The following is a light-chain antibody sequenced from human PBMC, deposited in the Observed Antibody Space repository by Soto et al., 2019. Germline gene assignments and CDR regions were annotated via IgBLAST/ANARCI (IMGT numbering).Light chain of an antibody. CDR1: QAVNTR. Sequence: VLTQSPDTLSSFPGDRVTLSCRASQAVNTRLAWYQHKPGQAPRLLIYLTSNRAAGIPARFSGSGSETDFTLTISYVEPEDFAVYYCHQRQSWPRTFGQGTKVDIK. CDR3: HQRQSWPRT. V-gene: IGKV3-11*01. CDR2: LTS. J-gene: IGKJ1*01.